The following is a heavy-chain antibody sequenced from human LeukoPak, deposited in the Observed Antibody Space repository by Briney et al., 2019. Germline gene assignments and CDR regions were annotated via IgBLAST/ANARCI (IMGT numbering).Heavy chain of an antibody. D-gene: IGHD6-13*01. V-gene: IGHV4-39*01. Sequence: SEILSLTCTVSGGSISSSSYYWGWIRQPPGKGLEWIGSIYYSGSTYYNPSLKSRVTISVDTSKNQFSLKLSSVTAADTAVYYCARGYSSSWYDGDNWFDPWGQGTLVTVSS. J-gene: IGHJ5*02. CDR2: IYYSGST. CDR3: ARGYSSSWYDGDNWFDP. CDR1: GGSISSSSYY.